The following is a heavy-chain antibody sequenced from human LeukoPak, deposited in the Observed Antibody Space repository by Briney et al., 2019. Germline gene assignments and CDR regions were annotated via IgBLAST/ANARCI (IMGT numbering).Heavy chain of an antibody. CDR2: TNPNSGGT. CDR3: ASPQYCSGGSCYATDY. V-gene: IGHV1-2*06. CDR1: GYTFTGYY. J-gene: IGHJ4*02. Sequence: ASVKVSCKASGYTFTGYYMHRVRQAPGQGLEWMGRTNPNSGGTNYAQKFQGRVTMTRDTSISTAYMELSRLRSDDTAVYYCASPQYCSGGSCYATDYWGQGTLVTVSS. D-gene: IGHD2-15*01.